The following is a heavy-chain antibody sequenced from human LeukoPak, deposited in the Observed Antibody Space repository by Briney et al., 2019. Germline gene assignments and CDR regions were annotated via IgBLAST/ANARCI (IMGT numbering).Heavy chain of an antibody. J-gene: IGHJ5*02. CDR3: ARRVYGDYGLDWFDP. CDR2: INPNSGGT. D-gene: IGHD4-17*01. V-gene: IGHV1-2*02. Sequence: VSVKVSCKASGYTFTGYYMHWVRQAPGQGLEWMGWINPNSGGTNYAQKFQGRVTMTRDTSISTAYMELSRLRSDDTAVYYCARRVYGDYGLDWFDPWGQGTLVTVSS. CDR1: GYTFTGYY.